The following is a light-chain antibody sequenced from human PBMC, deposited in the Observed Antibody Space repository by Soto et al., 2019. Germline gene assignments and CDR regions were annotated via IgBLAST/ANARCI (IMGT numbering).Light chain of an antibody. Sequence: DIQMTQSPSTLSASVGDRVTITCRASQSITIWLAWYQQKPGKAPNLLIYKASILESGVPSRFSGSGSETEFILTINSLQPDDFADYYCQQYSSYSWTFGQGTKVEIK. V-gene: IGKV1-5*03. CDR1: QSITIW. CDR3: QQYSSYSWT. J-gene: IGKJ1*01. CDR2: KAS.